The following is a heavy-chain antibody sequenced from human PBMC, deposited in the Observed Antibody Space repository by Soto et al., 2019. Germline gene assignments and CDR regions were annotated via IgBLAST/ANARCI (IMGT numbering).Heavy chain of an antibody. CDR1: GVSFSSYA. CDR3: ARDYYRFNSGDGFSMDV. V-gene: IGHV3-30-3*01. J-gene: IGHJ6*02. D-gene: IGHD1-26*01. CDR2: ISYDGSNK. Sequence: PGGSVRLSCAASGVSFSSYAMHWVRQAPGKGLEWVAVISYDGSNKYYADSVKGRFTISRDNSKNALYLQMNSLRAEDTAVYYCARDYYRFNSGDGFSMDVWGQGTTVTVSS.